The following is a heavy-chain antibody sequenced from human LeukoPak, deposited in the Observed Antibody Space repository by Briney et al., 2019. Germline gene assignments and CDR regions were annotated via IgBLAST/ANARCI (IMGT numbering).Heavy chain of an antibody. D-gene: IGHD6-13*01. V-gene: IGHV4-61*02. CDR3: ARVAAAAGIINWFDP. CDR2: IYTSGST. J-gene: IGHJ5*02. Sequence: PSETLSLTCTVSGGSISSGSYYWSWIRQPAGTGLEWIGRIYTSGSTNYNPSLKSRVTISVDTSKNQFSLKLSSVTAADTAVYYCARVAAAAGIINWFDPWGQGTLVTVSS. CDR1: GGSISSGSYY.